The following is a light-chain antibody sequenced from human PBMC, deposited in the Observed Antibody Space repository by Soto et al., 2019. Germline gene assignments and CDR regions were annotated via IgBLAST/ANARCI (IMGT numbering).Light chain of an antibody. CDR2: GAS. Sequence: EIVLTQSPGTLSLSPGERATLSCRASQTFSSSYLAWYQQKPGQAPRLLIYGASSRTTGIPDRFSGSGSGTDFILTISRLEPEDFAVYYCQQYGSSRLTFGQGTRLEIK. V-gene: IGKV3-20*01. J-gene: IGKJ5*01. CDR3: QQYGSSRLT. CDR1: QTFSSSY.